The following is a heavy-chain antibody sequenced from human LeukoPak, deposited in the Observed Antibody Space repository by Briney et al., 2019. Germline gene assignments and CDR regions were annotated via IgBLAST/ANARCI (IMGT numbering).Heavy chain of an antibody. CDR3: ARHDVVPVIRRGFDF. CDR2: IFYTGTT. D-gene: IGHD2-21*02. V-gene: IGHV4-59*08. J-gene: IGHJ4*02. Sequence: SETLSLTCTVSGGSVSGYYWSWIRQPPGKGLEYIGYIFYTGTTLYSPSLKTRVTMSVDTSEDQFSLKLSSVTAADTAVYYCARHDVVPVIRRGFDFWGQGTLVTVSS. CDR1: GGSVSGYY.